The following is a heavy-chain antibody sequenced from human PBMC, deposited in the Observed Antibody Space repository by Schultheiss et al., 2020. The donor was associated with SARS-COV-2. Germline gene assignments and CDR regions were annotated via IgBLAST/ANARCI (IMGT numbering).Heavy chain of an antibody. CDR1: GYTFTGYY. CDR2: INPNSGGV. D-gene: IGHD5-18*01. J-gene: IGHJ4*02. CDR3: ARVGYSYGYLFDY. V-gene: IGHV1-2*02. Sequence: ASVKVSCKASGYTFTGYYMHWVRQAPGQGLQWMGWINPNSGGVTYAQEFQGRVTMTRDTSISTAYMELSSLRSEDTAVYYCARVGYSYGYLFDYWGQGTLVTVSS.